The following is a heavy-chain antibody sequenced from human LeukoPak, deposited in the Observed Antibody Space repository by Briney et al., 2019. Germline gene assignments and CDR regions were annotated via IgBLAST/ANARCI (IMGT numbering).Heavy chain of an antibody. CDR2: ISGGSITT. V-gene: IGHV3-23*01. CDR1: GFTFSNFP. Sequence: PGGPLKLSCAASGFTFSNFPISWVRRPPGKGRDGSSTISGGSITTYSADPAKGRFTISRDNSKNTMFLQMNSLRADDTAVYYRPRQSYASGWNPFDYWGQGILVTVSS. D-gene: IGHD6-19*01. CDR3: PRQSYASGWNPFDY. J-gene: IGHJ4*02.